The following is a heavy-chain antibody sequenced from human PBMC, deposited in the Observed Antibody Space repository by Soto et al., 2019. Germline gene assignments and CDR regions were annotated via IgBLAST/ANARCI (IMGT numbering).Heavy chain of an antibody. CDR2: ILYNGNS. Sequence: QLQLQESGPGLVKPSETLSLTCTVSGGSISNPIYYWAWIRQPPGKELEWIGSILYNGNSYDNTSLKSRVTMSVDTSQNQFSLKLSSVTAADSAVYYCAGRTSLTSVEIFSGGLSGYNWVDPWGRGTLVTVSS. CDR1: GGSISNPIYY. CDR3: AGRTSLTSVEIFSGGLSGYNWVDP. D-gene: IGHD3-3*01. J-gene: IGHJ5*01. V-gene: IGHV4-39*01.